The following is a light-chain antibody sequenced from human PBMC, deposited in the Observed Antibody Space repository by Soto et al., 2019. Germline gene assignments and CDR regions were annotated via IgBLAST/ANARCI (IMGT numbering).Light chain of an antibody. V-gene: IGKV1-9*01. CDR2: GTS. CDR1: QGISDY. CDR3: QQLKTFPLT. Sequence: DIQLTQSPSFLSASVGDRVTITCRASQGISDYLAWYQQKPGNAPKLLIYGTSTLPSEVPSRFSGSGSGTEFTLTISSLQPEDFATYFCQQLKTFPLTFGGGTRVETK. J-gene: IGKJ4*01.